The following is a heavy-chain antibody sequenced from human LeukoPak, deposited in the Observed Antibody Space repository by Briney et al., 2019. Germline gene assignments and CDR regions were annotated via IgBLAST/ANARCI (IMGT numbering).Heavy chain of an antibody. CDR2: IDPSDSYT. CDR1: GYSFTSYW. V-gene: IGHV5-10-1*01. CDR3: ARAWIQLWSNMDV. D-gene: IGHD5-18*01. Sequence: GESLKISCKGSGYSFTSYWISWVRQMPGKGLERMGRIDPSDSYTNYSPPFQGHVTVSADKSISTAYLQWSSLKASDTAMYYCARAWIQLWSNMDVWGKGTTVTVSS. J-gene: IGHJ6*04.